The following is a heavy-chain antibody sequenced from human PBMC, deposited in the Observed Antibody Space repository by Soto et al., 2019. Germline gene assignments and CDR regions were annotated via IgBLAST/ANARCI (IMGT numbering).Heavy chain of an antibody. CDR2: IYYSGST. D-gene: IGHD3-22*01. J-gene: IGHJ6*02. CDR1: GGSFSGYY. CDR3: AGGDYYHSSGYYFYYYTMGV. Sequence: SETLSLTCAVYGGSFSGYYWSWIRQPPGKGLEWIGSIYYSGSTYYNPSLKSRVTISVDTSKNQFSLKLSSVTAADTAVYYCAGGDYYHSSGYYFYYYTMGVPGQGTTVTVSS. V-gene: IGHV4-34*01.